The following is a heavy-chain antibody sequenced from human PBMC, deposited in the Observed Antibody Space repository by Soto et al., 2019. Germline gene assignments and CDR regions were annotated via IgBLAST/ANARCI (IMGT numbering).Heavy chain of an antibody. J-gene: IGHJ4*02. V-gene: IGHV3-23*01. CDR2: ISGSGGST. CDR3: AHSSNAFDY. D-gene: IGHD6-13*01. Sequence: EVQLLESGGGLVQPGGSLRLSCAASGFTFSSYAMSWVRQAPGKGLEWVSAISGSGGSTYYADSVKGRFTISRDNSKNPLYLAMRSRRAEDTAVYYSAHSSNAFDYWGEGPLVTVSS. CDR1: GFTFSSYA.